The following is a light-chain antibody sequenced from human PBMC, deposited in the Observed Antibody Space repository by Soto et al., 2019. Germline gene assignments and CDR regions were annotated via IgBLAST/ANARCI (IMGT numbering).Light chain of an antibody. V-gene: IGKV3-15*01. Sequence: TVMTQSPATLSVSPGERAILSCRASQSVSSNLAWYQQKAGQAPRLLIYGASTRVTGIPARFSGSGSGTDFTLTISSLQSEDFAVYYCQQYNNWPPWTFGQGTKVDIK. CDR3: QQYNNWPPWT. CDR1: QSVSSN. CDR2: GAS. J-gene: IGKJ1*01.